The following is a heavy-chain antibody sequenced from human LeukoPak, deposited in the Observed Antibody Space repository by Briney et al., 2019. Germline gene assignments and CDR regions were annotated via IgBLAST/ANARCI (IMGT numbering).Heavy chain of an antibody. J-gene: IGHJ4*02. D-gene: IGHD6-19*01. CDR1: GYTFTGYY. CDR2: INPNSGGT. CDR3: ARTRHGSGWYMYYFDY. V-gene: IGHV1-2*02. Sequence: GASVKVSCKASGYTFTGYYMHWVRQALGQGLEWMGWINPNSGGTNYAQKLQGRVTMTTDTSTSTAYMELRSLRSDDTAVYYCARTRHGSGWYMYYFDYWGQGTLVTVSS.